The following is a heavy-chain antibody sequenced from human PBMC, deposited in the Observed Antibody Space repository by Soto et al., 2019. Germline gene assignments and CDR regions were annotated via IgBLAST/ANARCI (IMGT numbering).Heavy chain of an antibody. CDR1: GGSIGSGGYY. D-gene: IGHD6-6*01. CDR2: IYYSGST. CDR3: ARDLQARAFDI. V-gene: IGHV4-31*03. J-gene: IGHJ3*02. Sequence: PSETLSLTCTVSGGSIGSGGYYWSWIRQHPGKGLEWIGYIYYSGSTYYNPSLKSRVTISVDTSKNQFSLKLSSVTAADTAVYYCARDLQARAFDIWGQGTMVT.